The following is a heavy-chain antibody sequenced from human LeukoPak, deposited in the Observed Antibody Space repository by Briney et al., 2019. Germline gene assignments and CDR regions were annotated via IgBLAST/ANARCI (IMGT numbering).Heavy chain of an antibody. CDR3: TKEGYSSSSAIYFDH. J-gene: IGHJ4*02. CDR2: INFSGGNT. D-gene: IGHD6-6*01. V-gene: IGHV3-23*01. CDR1: GFSFSSYA. Sequence: PGGSLTLSCAASGFSFSSYAMSWVRQAPGKGLEWVSGINFSGGNTYYADSVKGRFTISRDNSKNTLSLQMNSLRAGDTAVYYCTKEGYSSSSAIYFDHWGQGILVTVSS.